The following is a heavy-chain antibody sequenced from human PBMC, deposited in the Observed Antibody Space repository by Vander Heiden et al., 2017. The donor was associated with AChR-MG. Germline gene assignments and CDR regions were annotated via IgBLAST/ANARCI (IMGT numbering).Heavy chain of an antibody. J-gene: IGHJ3*02. Sequence: EVQLVESGGGLVKPGGSLRLSCAASGFTFSNAWMSWVGQAPGKGLEWVGRIKSKTDGGTTDYAAPVKGRFTISRDDSKNTLYLQMNSLKTEDTAVYYCTTDYFGTNAFDIWGQGTMVTVSS. D-gene: IGHD1-1*01. CDR3: TTDYFGTNAFDI. V-gene: IGHV3-15*01. CDR1: GFTFSNAW. CDR2: IKSKTDGGTT.